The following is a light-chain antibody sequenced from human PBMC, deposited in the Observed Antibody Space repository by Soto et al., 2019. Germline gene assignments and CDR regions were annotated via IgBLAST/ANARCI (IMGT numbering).Light chain of an antibody. Sequence: EIVLTQSPGTLSLSPGDIATLSCRASQSVSSDYLALYQQKPGQSPRLLVYGVSSRATGIPDRFSGSGSGTDFTLTISRLEPEDIAVYYCQQYGSSPMTFGQGTKVEIK. V-gene: IGKV3-20*01. J-gene: IGKJ1*01. CDR2: GVS. CDR3: QQYGSSPMT. CDR1: QSVSSDY.